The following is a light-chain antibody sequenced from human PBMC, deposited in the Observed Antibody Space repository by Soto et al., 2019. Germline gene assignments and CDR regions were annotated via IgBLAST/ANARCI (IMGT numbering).Light chain of an antibody. CDR1: QSVSSSY. V-gene: IGKV3-20*01. Sequence: EIVLTQSPGTLSLSPGERATLSCRASQSVSSSYLAWYQQPPGQAPRLLFYAASSGATVLADRFSGGGCGTVFTLTISSLEPDDVAVYYRQHNDSSPLTFGGGTKVEIK. CDR3: QHNDSSPLT. J-gene: IGKJ4*01. CDR2: AAS.